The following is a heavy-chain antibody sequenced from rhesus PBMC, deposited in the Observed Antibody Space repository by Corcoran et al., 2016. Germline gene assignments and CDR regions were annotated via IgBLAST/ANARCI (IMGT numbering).Heavy chain of an antibody. CDR2: ARSGGNT. D-gene: IGHD6-31*01. V-gene: IGHV4-160*01. J-gene: IGHJ4*01. Sequence: QVQLQQWGEGLVKPSETLSLTCAVYGGSVSGYWWGWIRQPPGKGLEWIGRARSGGNTTSNPSLKSRATISIDTSKSHFSLKLSSVTAADTAVYYCTRHPNSSGREYFDYWGQGVLVTVSS. CDR1: GGSVSGYW. CDR3: TRHPNSSGREYFDY.